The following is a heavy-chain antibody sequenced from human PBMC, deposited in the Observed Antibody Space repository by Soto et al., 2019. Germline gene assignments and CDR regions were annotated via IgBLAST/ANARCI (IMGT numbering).Heavy chain of an antibody. Sequence: ASVKVSCKASGGTFSSYAISWVRQAPGQGLEWMGGIIPIYGTANYAQKFQGRVTITADKSTSTAYMELSSLRSEDTAVYYCARAALDIVVVPAAPGPFDYWGQGTLVTVSS. CDR2: IIPIYGTA. CDR3: ARAALDIVVVPAAPGPFDY. V-gene: IGHV1-69*06. CDR1: GGTFSSYA. D-gene: IGHD2-2*03. J-gene: IGHJ4*02.